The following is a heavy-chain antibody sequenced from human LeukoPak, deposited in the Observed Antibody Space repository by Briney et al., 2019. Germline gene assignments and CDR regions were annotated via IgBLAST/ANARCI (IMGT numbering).Heavy chain of an antibody. D-gene: IGHD4-23*01. CDR3: ARGRPHGNDY. J-gene: IGHJ4*02. CDR2: ISSSSSTI. V-gene: IGHV3-48*01. CDR1: GFTFSSYS. Sequence: GGSLRLSCAASGFTFSSYSMNWVRQAPGKGLEWVSYISSSSSTIYYADSVKGRFTISRDNAKNTLYLQMNSLRVEDTAVYYCARGRPHGNDYWGQGTLVTVSS.